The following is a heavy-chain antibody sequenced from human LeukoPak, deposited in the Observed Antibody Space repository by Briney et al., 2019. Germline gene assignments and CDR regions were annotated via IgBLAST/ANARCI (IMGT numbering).Heavy chain of an antibody. CDR2: IRQDGSEN. D-gene: IGHD2-2*02. Sequence: GGSLRLPCAASGFTFSNYWMTWVRQAPGKGLEWVANIRQDGSENDYVDSVKGRFTISRDNAKNSMYLQMNSLRVEDTAVYYCASGGSTYTYWGQGSLVTVSS. CDR3: ASGGSTYTY. J-gene: IGHJ4*02. CDR1: GFTFSNYW. V-gene: IGHV3-7*03.